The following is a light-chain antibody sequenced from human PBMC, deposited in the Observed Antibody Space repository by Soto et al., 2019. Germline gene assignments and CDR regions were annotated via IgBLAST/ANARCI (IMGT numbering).Light chain of an antibody. CDR1: SSDVGGYNS. CDR2: DVT. Sequence: QSALTQPASVSGSPGQSITISCTGTSSDVGGYNSVSWYRQDPGKAPKLIIYDVTYRPSGVSNRLSGSKSGNTASLTISGLQSEDEADYHCSSFTSSITYVFGTGTKVTVL. J-gene: IGLJ1*01. V-gene: IGLV2-14*01. CDR3: SSFTSSITYV.